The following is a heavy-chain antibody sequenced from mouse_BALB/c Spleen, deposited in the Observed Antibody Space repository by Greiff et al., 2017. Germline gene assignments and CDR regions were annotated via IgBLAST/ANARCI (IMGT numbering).Heavy chain of an antibody. Sequence: EVQLVESGGGLVKPGGSLKLSCAASGFTFSSYTMSWVRQTPEKRLEWVATISSGGSYTYYPDSVKGRFTISRDNAKNTLYLQMSSLKSEDTAMYYCTRDLGDYDDGGDWGEGTSVTVSA. V-gene: IGHV5-6-4*01. CDR3: TRDLGDYDDGGD. D-gene: IGHD2-4*01. CDR1: GFTFSSYT. CDR2: ISSGGSYT. J-gene: IGHJ4*01.